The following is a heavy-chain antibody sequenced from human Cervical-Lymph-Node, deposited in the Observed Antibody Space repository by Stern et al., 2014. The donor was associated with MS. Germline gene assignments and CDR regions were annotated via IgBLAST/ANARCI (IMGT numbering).Heavy chain of an antibody. CDR3: ARGLVTYSSGWFDF. Sequence: QMQLVQSGAEVKKPGASVKGSCKVSGYTFTSYDIHWVRQTAGHGLEWLGWMNPNRGSTGYGQKFQGRITMTGDTSTRTAYLELRSLRSDDTAVYYCARGLVTYSSGWFDFWGQGTQVSVSS. CDR2: MNPNRGST. V-gene: IGHV1-8*01. J-gene: IGHJ5*01. D-gene: IGHD6-19*01. CDR1: GYTFTSYD.